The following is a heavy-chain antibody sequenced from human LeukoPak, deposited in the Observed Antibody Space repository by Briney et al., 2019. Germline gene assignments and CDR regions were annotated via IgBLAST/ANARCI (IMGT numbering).Heavy chain of an antibody. Sequence: PGGSLRLSCAASGFTFSSYSMNWVRQAPGKGLEWVSYISSSSSTIYYADSVKGRFTISRDNAKNSLYLQMSSLRAEDTAVYYCARRQYQLLKGNYYYMDVWGKGTTVTVSS. CDR3: ARRQYQLLKGNYYYMDV. V-gene: IGHV3-48*01. D-gene: IGHD2-2*01. CDR1: GFTFSSYS. CDR2: ISSSSSTI. J-gene: IGHJ6*03.